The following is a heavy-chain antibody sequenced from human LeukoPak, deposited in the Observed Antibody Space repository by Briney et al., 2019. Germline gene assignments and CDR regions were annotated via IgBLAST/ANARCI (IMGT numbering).Heavy chain of an antibody. J-gene: IGHJ6*02. Sequence: GESLKISCKGSGYSFTSYWIGWVRQMPGKGLEWMGIIYPGDSDTRYSPSFQGQVTISADKSISTAYLQWSSLKASDTAMHYCARQYSGSYYYYYGMDVWGQGTTVTVSS. CDR1: GYSFTSYW. V-gene: IGHV5-51*01. CDR3: ARQYSGSYYYYYGMDV. D-gene: IGHD1-26*01. CDR2: IYPGDSDT.